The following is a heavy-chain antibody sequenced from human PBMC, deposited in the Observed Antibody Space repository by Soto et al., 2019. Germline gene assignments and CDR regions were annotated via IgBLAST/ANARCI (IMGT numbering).Heavy chain of an antibody. CDR1: GGSISSGGYY. CDR3: GRGESWRGYAVRYNWFDP. D-gene: IGHD5-12*01. CDR2: IYYSGST. Sequence: SETLSLTCTVSGGSISSGGYYWSWIRQHPGKGLEWIGYIYYSGSTYYNPSLKSRVTISVDTSKNQFSLKLSSVTAADTAVYYCGRGESWRGYAVRYNWFDPWAQGTLVTVSS. V-gene: IGHV4-31*03. J-gene: IGHJ5*02.